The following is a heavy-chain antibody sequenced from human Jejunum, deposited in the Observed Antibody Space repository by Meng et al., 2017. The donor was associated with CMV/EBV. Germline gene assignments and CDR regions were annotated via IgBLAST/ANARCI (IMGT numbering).Heavy chain of an antibody. J-gene: IGHJ4*02. Sequence: SCKAAGSTCSKSATSWVRQAPGQGLEWLGNIIPVFDKTNYAQKFQGRVTITADRSTNTAYMELSSLRSDDTAVYYCAGGLGGTIDYWGQGTLVTVSS. D-gene: IGHD1-26*01. CDR1: GSTCSKSA. V-gene: IGHV1-69*04. CDR2: IIPVFDKT. CDR3: AGGLGGTIDY.